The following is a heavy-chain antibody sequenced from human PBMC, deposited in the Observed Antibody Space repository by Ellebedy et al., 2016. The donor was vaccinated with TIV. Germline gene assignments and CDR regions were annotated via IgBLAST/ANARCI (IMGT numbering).Heavy chain of an antibody. J-gene: IGHJ4*02. CDR3: ARGTYERWQAYDY. CDR2: IFTSGSE. CDR1: GLSVSSKY. D-gene: IGHD3-16*01. V-gene: IGHV3-66*01. Sequence: PGGSLRLSCAASGLSVSSKYMSWVRQAPGTGLEWVSAIFTSGSEHYPDFVKGRFIISRDNSKNTLYLQMKSLRAEDTGVYYCARGTYERWQAYDYWGQGTLVTVAS.